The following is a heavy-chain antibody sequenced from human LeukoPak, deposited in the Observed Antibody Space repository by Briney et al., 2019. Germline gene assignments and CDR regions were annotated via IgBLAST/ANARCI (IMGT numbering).Heavy chain of an antibody. CDR3: AREVGALDY. Sequence: GGSLRLSCAASGFTFSSYAMHWVRQAPGKGLEWVAVISYDGSNKYYADSVKGRFTISRDNSKNTLYLQMNSLRAEDTAVYYRAREVGALDYWGQGTLVTVSS. V-gene: IGHV3-30-3*01. D-gene: IGHD1-26*01. CDR2: ISYDGSNK. J-gene: IGHJ4*02. CDR1: GFTFSSYA.